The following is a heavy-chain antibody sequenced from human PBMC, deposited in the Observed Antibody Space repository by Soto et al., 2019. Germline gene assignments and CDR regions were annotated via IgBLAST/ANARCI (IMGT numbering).Heavy chain of an antibody. CDR2: ISASGST. D-gene: IGHD3-22*01. CDR1: GGSVSSDGYY. V-gene: IGHV4-31*11. Sequence: SETLSLTCAVSGGSVSSDGYYWTWIRQHPGKGLEWIGSISASGSTSYNPSLKSRLTVSVDKSKNQFSLNLRSVTAADTAVYYCARRDRSGFSYWLDTWGQGTLVTVSS. CDR3: ARRDRSGFSYWLDT. J-gene: IGHJ5*02.